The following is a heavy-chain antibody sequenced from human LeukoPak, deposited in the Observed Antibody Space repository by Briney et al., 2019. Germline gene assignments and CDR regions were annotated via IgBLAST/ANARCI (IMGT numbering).Heavy chain of an antibody. V-gene: IGHV3-53*01. CDR1: GFTVSGNY. CDR2: IYSGGST. Sequence: PGGSLRLSCAASGFTVSGNYMSWVRQAPGKGLEWVSVIYSGGSTYYADSVKGRFTISRDNSKNTLYLQMNSLRAEDTAVYCCARGGYCSSTSCSDVWGQGTLVTVSS. J-gene: IGHJ4*02. D-gene: IGHD2-2*01. CDR3: ARGGYCSSTSCSDV.